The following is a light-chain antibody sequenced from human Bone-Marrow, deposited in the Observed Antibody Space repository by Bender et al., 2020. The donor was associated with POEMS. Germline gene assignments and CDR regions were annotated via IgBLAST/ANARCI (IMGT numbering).Light chain of an antibody. Sequence: QSALTQPASVSGSPGQSITISCTGTSSDVGSYNFVSWYQHHPGKAPKLMMYEGSKRPSGVSNRFSGSKSGNTASLTISGLQAEDEADYYCCSYAGSTIWVFGGGTKVTVL. CDR1: SSDVGSYNF. J-gene: IGLJ3*02. CDR3: CSYAGSTIWV. CDR2: EGS. V-gene: IGLV2-23*01.